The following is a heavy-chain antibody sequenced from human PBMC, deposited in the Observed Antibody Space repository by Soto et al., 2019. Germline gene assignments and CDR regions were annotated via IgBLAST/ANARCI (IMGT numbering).Heavy chain of an antibody. V-gene: IGHV3-74*01. CDR1: GFSFSTYW. Sequence: EVQLVESGGGLVQPGGSLRLSCAASGFSFSTYWMHWVRQAPGKGLVWVSHINSDGSTTNYADSVKGRFTISRDNAKNTLSLQMNSLRAEDTAVYYCVRPSRLAAFDYWGQGTLVTVSS. CDR3: VRPSRLAAFDY. CDR2: INSDGSTT. D-gene: IGHD6-25*01. J-gene: IGHJ4*02.